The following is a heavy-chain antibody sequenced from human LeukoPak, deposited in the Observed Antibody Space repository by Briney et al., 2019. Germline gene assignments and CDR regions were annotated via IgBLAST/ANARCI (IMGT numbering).Heavy chain of an antibody. V-gene: IGHV3-33*05. J-gene: IGHJ4*02. CDR1: GFIFSTHG. D-gene: IGHD6-13*01. Sequence: GSLRLSCAASGFIFSTHGMHWVRQAPGKGLEWVTFISYDGTNRYYADSVKGRFTISRDNSKNTLSLQMNSLREEDTAIYYCARPRIALAATSYFDYWGQGTLVTVSS. CDR2: ISYDGTNR. CDR3: ARPRIALAATSYFDY.